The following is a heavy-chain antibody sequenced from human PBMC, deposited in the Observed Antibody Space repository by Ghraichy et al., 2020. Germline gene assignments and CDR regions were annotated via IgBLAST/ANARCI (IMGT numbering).Heavy chain of an antibody. Sequence: GGSLRLSCAASGFTFSSYEMNWVRQAPGKGLEWVSYISSSGSTIYYADSVKGRFTISRDNAKNSLYLQMNSLRAEDTAVYYCARSGGGGFFYLIVYWGQGTLVTVSS. CDR2: ISSSGSTI. J-gene: IGHJ4*02. CDR1: GFTFSSYE. V-gene: IGHV3-48*03. D-gene: IGHD3-10*01. CDR3: ARSGGGGFFYLIVY.